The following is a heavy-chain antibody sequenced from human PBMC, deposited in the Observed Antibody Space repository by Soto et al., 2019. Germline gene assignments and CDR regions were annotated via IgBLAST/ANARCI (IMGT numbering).Heavy chain of an antibody. D-gene: IGHD2-8*01. CDR3: ARDPTLAEPLLMVYADYYYYGMDV. CDR1: GGSISSYY. V-gene: IGHV4-4*07. CDR2: IYTSGST. J-gene: IGHJ6*02. Sequence: TLSLTCTVSGGSISSYYWSWIRQPARKGLEWIGRIYTSGSTNYNPSLKSRVTMSVDTSKNQFSLKLSSVTAADTAVYYCARDPTLAEPLLMVYADYYYYGMDVWGQGTTVTVSS.